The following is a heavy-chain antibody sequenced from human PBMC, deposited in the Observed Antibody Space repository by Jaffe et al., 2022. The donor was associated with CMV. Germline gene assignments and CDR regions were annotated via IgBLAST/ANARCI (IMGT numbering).Heavy chain of an antibody. CDR1: GGSISSSSYY. Sequence: QLQLQESGPGLVKPSETLSLTCTVSGGSISSSSYYWGWIRQPPGKGLEWIGSIYYSGSTYYNPSLKSRVTISVDTSKNQFSLKLSSVTAADTAVYYCARHLAHYYYGMDVWGQGTTVTVSS. V-gene: IGHV4-39*01. CDR2: IYYSGST. J-gene: IGHJ6*02. CDR3: ARHLAHYYYGMDV.